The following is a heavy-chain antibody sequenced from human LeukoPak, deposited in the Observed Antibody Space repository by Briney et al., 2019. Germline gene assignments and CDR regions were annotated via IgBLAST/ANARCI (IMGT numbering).Heavy chain of an antibody. J-gene: IGHJ5*02. V-gene: IGHV4-4*02. D-gene: IGHD1-20*01. CDR1: DGSITSSNW. CDR2: IYHSGST. CDR3: VREYNWLWFDP. Sequence: SETLSLTCAVSDGSITSSNWWSWVRQSPGKGLEWIGEIYHSGSTNYNPSLKSRVTIPVDKSKNQFSLNLSSVTAADTAVYYCVREYNWLWFDPWGQGTLVTVSS.